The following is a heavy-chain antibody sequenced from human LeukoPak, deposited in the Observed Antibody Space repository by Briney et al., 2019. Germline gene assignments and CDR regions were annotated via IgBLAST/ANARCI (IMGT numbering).Heavy chain of an antibody. CDR1: GGSISSSSYY. CDR3: ARHLFGGAARPDYFDY. CDR2: IYYSGST. V-gene: IGHV4-39*01. Sequence: PSETLSLTCTASGGSISSSSYYWGWIRQPPGKGLEWIGSIYYSGSTYYNPSLKSRVTISVDTSKNQFSLKLSSVTAADTAVYYCARHLFGGAARPDYFDYWGQGTLVTVSS. D-gene: IGHD6-6*01. J-gene: IGHJ4*02.